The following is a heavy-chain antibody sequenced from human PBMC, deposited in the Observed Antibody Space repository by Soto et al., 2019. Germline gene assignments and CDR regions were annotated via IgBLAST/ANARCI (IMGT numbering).Heavy chain of an antibody. CDR3: AIFSEVALAGTNYYGMDV. D-gene: IGHD6-19*01. CDR2: IIPIFGTA. Sequence: SVKVSCKASGGTFSSYAISWVRQAPGQGLEWMGGIIPIFGTANYAQKLQGRVTITADESTSTAYMEQSSLRSEDTAVYYCAIFSEVALAGTNYYGMDVWGKGTTVTVSS. V-gene: IGHV1-69*13. CDR1: GGTFSSYA. J-gene: IGHJ6*04.